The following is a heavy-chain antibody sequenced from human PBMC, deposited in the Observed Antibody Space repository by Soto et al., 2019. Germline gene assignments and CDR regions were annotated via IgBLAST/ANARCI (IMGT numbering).Heavy chain of an antibody. CDR2: IYPGDSDT. V-gene: IGHV5-51*01. CDR3: ARHGNAMDYYYGMDV. Sequence: GESLKISCKGSGYSFTSYWIGWVRQMPGKGLEWMGIIYPGDSDTRYNPSFQGQVTISADKSISTAYLQWSSLKASDTVMYYCARHGNAMDYYYGMDVWGQGTTVTVSS. D-gene: IGHD5-18*01. J-gene: IGHJ6*02. CDR1: GYSFTSYW.